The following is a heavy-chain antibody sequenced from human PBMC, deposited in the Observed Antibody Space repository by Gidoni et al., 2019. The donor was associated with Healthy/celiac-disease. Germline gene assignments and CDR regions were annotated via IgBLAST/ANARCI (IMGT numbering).Heavy chain of an antibody. CDR2: IYHSGST. CDR1: GGSISSSNW. V-gene: IGHV4-4*02. J-gene: IGHJ6*02. Sequence: QVQLQESGPGLAKPSGTLSLTCAVSGGSISSSNWWSWVRQPPGKGLEWIGEIYHSGSTHYNPSLKSRVTISVDKSKNQFSLKLSSVTAADTAVYYCARGVGAAGTYYYYGMDVWGQGTTVTVSS. CDR3: ARGVGAAGTYYYYGMDV. D-gene: IGHD6-13*01.